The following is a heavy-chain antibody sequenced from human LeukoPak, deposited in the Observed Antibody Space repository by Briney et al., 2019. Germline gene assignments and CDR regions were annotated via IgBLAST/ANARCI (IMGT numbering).Heavy chain of an antibody. D-gene: IGHD3-22*01. Sequence: ASVKVSCKASGYTFTSYYMHWVRQAPGQGLEWMGIINPSGGSTSYAQKCQGRVTMTRDMSTSTVYMELSSLRSEDTAVYYCARDTGSSGYYYLFDYWGQGTLVTVSS. CDR1: GYTFTSYY. CDR2: INPSGGST. V-gene: IGHV1-46*01. J-gene: IGHJ4*02. CDR3: ARDTGSSGYYYLFDY.